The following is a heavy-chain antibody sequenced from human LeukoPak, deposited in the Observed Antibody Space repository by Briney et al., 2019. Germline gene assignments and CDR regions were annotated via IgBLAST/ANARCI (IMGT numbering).Heavy chain of an antibody. CDR3: ARDTRPRGQSEFDY. J-gene: IGHJ4*02. Sequence: GGSLRLSCAASGFTFSSYAMSWVRQAPGKGLEWVAVIWYDGSNKYYADSVKGRFTISRDNSKNTLYLQMNSLRAEDTAVYYCARDTRPRGQSEFDYWGQGTLVTVSS. D-gene: IGHD3-16*01. V-gene: IGHV3-33*08. CDR2: IWYDGSNK. CDR1: GFTFSSYA.